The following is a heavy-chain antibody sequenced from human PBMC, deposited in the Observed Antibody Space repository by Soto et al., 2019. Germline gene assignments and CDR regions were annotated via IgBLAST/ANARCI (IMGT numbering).Heavy chain of an antibody. Sequence: QVQLVQSGAEVKKPGSSVKVSCKASGGTFSSYAISWVRQAPGQGLEWMGGIIPIFGTANYAQKFQGRVTITAAESTSTAYMELGSLRSDDTAVYYCASQPQWELAVFDYWGQGTLVSVSS. J-gene: IGHJ4*02. CDR3: ASQPQWELAVFDY. CDR1: GGTFSSYA. D-gene: IGHD1-26*01. CDR2: IIPIFGTA. V-gene: IGHV1-69*01.